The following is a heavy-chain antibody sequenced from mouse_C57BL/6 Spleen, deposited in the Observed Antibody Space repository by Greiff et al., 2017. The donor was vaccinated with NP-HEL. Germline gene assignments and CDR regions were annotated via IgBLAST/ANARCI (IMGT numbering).Heavy chain of an antibody. D-gene: IGHD2-3*01. Sequence: LVESGAELVRPGTSVKVSCKASGYAFTNYLIEWVKQRPGQGLEWIGVINPGSGGTNYNEKFKGKATLTADKSSSTAYMQLSSLTSEDSAVYFCARDGGDWYFDVWGTGTTVTVSS. CDR2: INPGSGGT. CDR1: GYAFTNYL. V-gene: IGHV1-54*01. CDR3: ARDGGDWYFDV. J-gene: IGHJ1*03.